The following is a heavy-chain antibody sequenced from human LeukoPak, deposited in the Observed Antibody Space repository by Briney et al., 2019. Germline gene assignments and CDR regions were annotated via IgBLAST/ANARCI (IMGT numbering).Heavy chain of an antibody. V-gene: IGHV1-24*01. Sequence: GASVKVPCKVSGYTLAELSIHWVRRAPGKGLEWMGGFDPEDGETIHAQKFQDRVTMTEDTSTDTAYMELSTLRSEDTAVYYCATLSTSYFDSSGYYSTFLDYWGQGTLVTVSS. CDR1: GYTLAELS. CDR2: FDPEDGET. CDR3: ATLSTSYFDSSGYYSTFLDY. J-gene: IGHJ4*02. D-gene: IGHD3-22*01.